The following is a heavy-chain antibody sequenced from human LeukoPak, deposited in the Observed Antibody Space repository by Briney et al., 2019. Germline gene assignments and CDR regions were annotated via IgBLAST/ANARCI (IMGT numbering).Heavy chain of an antibody. CDR3: ARERGESKAYYDFWSGLNYYGMDV. D-gene: IGHD3-3*01. J-gene: IGHJ6*02. V-gene: IGHV4-4*07. Sequence: SETLSLTCTVSGGPISSYYWSWIRQPAGKGLEWIGRIYTSGSTNYNPSLKSRVTMSVDTSKNQFSLKLSSVTAADTAVYYCARERGESKAYYDFWSGLNYYGMDVWGQGTTVTVSS. CDR1: GGPISSYY. CDR2: IYTSGST.